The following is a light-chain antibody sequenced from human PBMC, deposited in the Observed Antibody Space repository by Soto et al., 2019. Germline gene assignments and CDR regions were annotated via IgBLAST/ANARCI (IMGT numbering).Light chain of an antibody. J-gene: IGLJ1*01. Sequence: QSALTQPASVSGSPGQSITISCTGTSSDVGGYNSVSWYQQHPGKAPKLMIYDVSNRPSGVSNRFSGSKSGNTASLTISGLQAEDEADYYCSSYTSSITLYVFGTGTKLTVL. CDR3: SSYTSSITLYV. CDR1: SSDVGGYNS. V-gene: IGLV2-14*01. CDR2: DVS.